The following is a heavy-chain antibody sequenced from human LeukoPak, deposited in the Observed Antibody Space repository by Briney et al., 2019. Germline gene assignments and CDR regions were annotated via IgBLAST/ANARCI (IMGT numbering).Heavy chain of an antibody. CDR3: AASNFHDYVWGGYRPDGFYFDY. D-gene: IGHD3-16*02. Sequence: SETLSLTCTVSGGSISSSSYYWGWIPQPPGKGLEWIGSIYYSGSTYYNPSLKSRVTISVDTSKNQFSLKLSSVTAADTAVYYCAASNFHDYVWGGYRPDGFYFDYWGQGTLVTVSS. V-gene: IGHV4-39*07. CDR1: GGSISSSSYY. CDR2: IYYSGST. J-gene: IGHJ4*02.